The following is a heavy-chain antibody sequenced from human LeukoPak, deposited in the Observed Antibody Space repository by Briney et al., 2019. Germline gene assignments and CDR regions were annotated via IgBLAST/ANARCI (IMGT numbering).Heavy chain of an antibody. Sequence: HPGGSLRLSCAASGYSFSRHGMHWVRQAPGEGLEWVAAIWYDGSQKYYADSVKGRFTISRDNLENTGDLQMNSLRAEDTAVYYCARLYGANSGYFDYWGPGTLVTVSS. J-gene: IGHJ4*02. CDR1: GYSFSRHG. D-gene: IGHD4-23*01. CDR2: IWYDGSQK. V-gene: IGHV3-33*01. CDR3: ARLYGANSGYFDY.